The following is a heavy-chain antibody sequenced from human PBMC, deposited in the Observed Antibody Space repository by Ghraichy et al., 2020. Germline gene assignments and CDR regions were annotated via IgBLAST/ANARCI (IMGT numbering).Heavy chain of an antibody. CDR3: ARDFSGSYYSGAGYYYMDV. V-gene: IGHV4-31*03. CDR2: IYYSGST. Sequence: SETLSLTCTVSGGSISSGGYYWSWIRQHPGKGLEWIGYIYYSGSTYYNPSLKSRVTISVDTSKNQFSLKLSSVTAADTAVYYCARDFSGSYYSGAGYYYMDVWGKGTPVTVSS. CDR1: GGSISSGGYY. J-gene: IGHJ6*03. D-gene: IGHD1-26*01.